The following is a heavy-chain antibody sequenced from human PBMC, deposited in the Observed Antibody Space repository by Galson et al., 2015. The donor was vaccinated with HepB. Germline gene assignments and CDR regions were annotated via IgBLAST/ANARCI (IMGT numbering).Heavy chain of an antibody. D-gene: IGHD6-19*01. CDR2: TWYDGSEK. Sequence: SLRLSCAASGFTFNRFGMHWVRQAPGKGLEWVAVTWYDGSEKYYASSVKGRFSISRDNSRNTLYLQMNSLTADDTAIYYCARVHPEYSSGWYRQALYYFDSWGQGTLVAVSS. V-gene: IGHV3-33*01. CDR3: ARVHPEYSSGWYRQALYYFDS. J-gene: IGHJ4*02. CDR1: GFTFNRFG.